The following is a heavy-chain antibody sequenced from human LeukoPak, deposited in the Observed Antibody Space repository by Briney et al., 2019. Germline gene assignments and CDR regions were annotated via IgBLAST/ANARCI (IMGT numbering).Heavy chain of an antibody. V-gene: IGHV3-21*04. CDR1: GFTFSSYS. CDR2: ISSSSSYI. CDR3: AKVAYYDFWSGYYPPFDY. J-gene: IGHJ4*02. D-gene: IGHD3-3*01. Sequence: GGSLRLSCAASGFTFSSYSMNWVRQAPGKGLEWVSSISSSSSYIYYADSVKGRFTISRDNAKNTLYLQMNSLRAEDTAVYYCAKVAYYDFWSGYYPPFDYWGQGTLVTVSS.